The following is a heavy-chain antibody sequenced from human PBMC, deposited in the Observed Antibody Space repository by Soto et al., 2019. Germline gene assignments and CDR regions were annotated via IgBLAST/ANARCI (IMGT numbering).Heavy chain of an antibody. D-gene: IGHD1-7*01. CDR3: AGHEIPYKWNFGWFDP. CDR2: IYYSGSA. CDR1: GDSIISSSYY. Sequence: SETLSLTCTASGDSIISSSYYWGWIRQPPGKGLEWIGSIYYSGSAFYSSPLKSRLTISIETSKNQFSLRLSSVTAADTAVYYCAGHEIPYKWNFGWFDPWSQGTQVTVSS. V-gene: IGHV4-39*01. J-gene: IGHJ5*02.